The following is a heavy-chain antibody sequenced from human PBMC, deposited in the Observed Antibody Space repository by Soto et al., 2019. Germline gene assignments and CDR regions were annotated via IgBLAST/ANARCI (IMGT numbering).Heavy chain of an antibody. D-gene: IGHD3-22*01. CDR3: ARSMFYSDGSNYSPFDY. Sequence: SEPLSLTCTVSGGSVSSGNYCWSWIRQPPGKGLEWIGYFYYTGSISYNPSLKSRVTISIDASQNQFSLRLSSVTAADTAVYYCARSMFYSDGSNYSPFDYWGQGTLVTVSS. CDR1: GGSVSSGNYC. J-gene: IGHJ4*02. V-gene: IGHV4-61*01. CDR2: FYYTGSI.